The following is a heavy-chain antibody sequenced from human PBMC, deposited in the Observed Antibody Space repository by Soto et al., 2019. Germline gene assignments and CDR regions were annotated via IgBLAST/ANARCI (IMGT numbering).Heavy chain of an antibody. Sequence: QITLKESGPSLVKPTQTLTLTCTFSGFSLSTSGVGVGWIRQPPGEALEWLALVYWDGDKRYSPSLRNRLTITNATSKNHVLLTMTNMDPVHTATYYCSHRHSDPRGGNWFDPWGQGTLVTLSS. J-gene: IGHJ5*02. CDR1: GFSLSTSGVG. D-gene: IGHD2-15*01. CDR2: VYWDGDK. CDR3: SHRHSDPRGGNWFDP. V-gene: IGHV2-5*02.